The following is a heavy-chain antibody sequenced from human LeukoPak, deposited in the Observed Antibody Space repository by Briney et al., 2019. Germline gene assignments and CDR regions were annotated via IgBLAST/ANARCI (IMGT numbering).Heavy chain of an antibody. Sequence: SETLSLTCTVSGGSISSYYWSWNRQPPGKGLEWIGYIYYSGSTSYNPSLKSRVTISVDTSKNQFSLKLSSVTAADTAVYYCARRIAAAGLGYWGQGTLVTVSS. V-gene: IGHV4-59*08. D-gene: IGHD6-13*01. J-gene: IGHJ4*02. CDR1: GGSISSYY. CDR3: ARRIAAAGLGY. CDR2: IYYSGST.